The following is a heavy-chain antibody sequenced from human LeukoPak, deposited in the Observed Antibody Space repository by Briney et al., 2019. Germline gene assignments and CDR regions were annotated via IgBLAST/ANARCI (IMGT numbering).Heavy chain of an antibody. D-gene: IGHD6-19*01. V-gene: IGHV3-23*01. CDR2: ISGSGGST. Sequence: GGSLRLSCAASGFIFSSYAMSWVRQAPGKGLEWVSAISGSGGSTYYADSVKGRSTISRDNSKNTLYLQMNSLRAEDTAVYYCAKGEQWLGPHEFDYWGQGTLVTVSS. J-gene: IGHJ4*02. CDR3: AKGEQWLGPHEFDY. CDR1: GFIFSSYA.